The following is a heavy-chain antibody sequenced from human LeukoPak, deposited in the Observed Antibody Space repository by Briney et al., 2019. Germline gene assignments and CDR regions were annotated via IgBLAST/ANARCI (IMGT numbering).Heavy chain of an antibody. V-gene: IGHV3-69-1*02. Sequence: GGSLRLSCAASGFTFSDYYMNWVRQAPGKGLEWVSSISSSSTIYYADSVKGRFTISRDNAKNPLYLQMNSLRAEDTAVYYCARDIGYYGSGSYYNRKIYYYYYYGMDVWGQGTTVTVSS. CDR1: GFTFSDYY. CDR2: ISSSSTI. J-gene: IGHJ6*02. CDR3: ARDIGYYGSGSYYNRKIYYYYYYGMDV. D-gene: IGHD3-10*01.